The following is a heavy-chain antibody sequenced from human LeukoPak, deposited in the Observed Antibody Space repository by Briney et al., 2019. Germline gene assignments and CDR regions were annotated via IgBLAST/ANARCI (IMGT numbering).Heavy chain of an antibody. Sequence: ASVKVSCKASGYTFTSYGISWVRQAPGRGLEWMGWISAYNGNTNYAQKLQGRVTMTTDTSTSTAYMELRSLRSDDTAVYYCARVVVRVVAATQDWFDPWGQGTLVTVSS. CDR3: ARVVVRVVAATQDWFDP. V-gene: IGHV1-18*01. D-gene: IGHD2-15*01. CDR1: GYTFTSYG. CDR2: ISAYNGNT. J-gene: IGHJ5*02.